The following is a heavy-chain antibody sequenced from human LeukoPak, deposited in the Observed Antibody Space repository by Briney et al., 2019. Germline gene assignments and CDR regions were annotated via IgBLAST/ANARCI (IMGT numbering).Heavy chain of an antibody. D-gene: IGHD6-19*01. CDR2: MNPNSGNP. V-gene: IGHV1-8*01. CDR1: GYTFTSYD. CDR3: ARITSSGWYVWFDP. Sequence: ASVKVSCKASGYTFTSYDINWVRQATGQGLEWMGWMNPNSGNPGYAQKFQGRVTMTRNTSISTAYMELSSLRSEDTAVYYCARITSSGWYVWFDPWGQGTLVTVSS. J-gene: IGHJ5*02.